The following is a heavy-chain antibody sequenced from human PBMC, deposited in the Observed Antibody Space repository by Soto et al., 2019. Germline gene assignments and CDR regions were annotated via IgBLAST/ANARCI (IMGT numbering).Heavy chain of an antibody. V-gene: IGHV4-34*01. D-gene: IGHD2-15*01. Sequence: QVQLQQWGAGLLKPSETLSLNCAVNGGSLSGFYWSWIRQPPGKGLEWIGEIKDGGYTNYSPSLKSRATISSDRSNNQFSLRLNSVTAADTGVYYCARGQEGVVAMHWDQGALVTVSS. CDR3: ARGQEGVVAMH. CDR1: GGSLSGFY. CDR2: IKDGGYT. J-gene: IGHJ4*02.